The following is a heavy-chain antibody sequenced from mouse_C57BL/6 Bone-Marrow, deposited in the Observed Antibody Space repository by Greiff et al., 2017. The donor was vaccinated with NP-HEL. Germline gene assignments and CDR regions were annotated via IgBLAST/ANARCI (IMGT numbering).Heavy chain of an antibody. J-gene: IGHJ2*01. Sequence: EVQLQQSGPELVKPGASVKISCKASGYTFTDYYMNWVKQSHGKSLEWIGDINPNNGGTSYNQKFKGKATLTVDKSSSTAHMELRSLTSEDSAVYYCASRAVVGHFDYWGQGTTLTVSS. V-gene: IGHV1-26*01. CDR2: INPNNGGT. D-gene: IGHD1-1*01. CDR1: GYTFTDYY. CDR3: ASRAVVGHFDY.